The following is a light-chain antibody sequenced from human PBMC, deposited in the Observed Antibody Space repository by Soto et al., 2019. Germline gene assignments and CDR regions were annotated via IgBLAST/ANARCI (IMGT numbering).Light chain of an antibody. CDR3: HQYGESPQP. CDR1: QSLRVSY. CDR2: GTS. J-gene: IGKJ1*01. V-gene: IGKV3-20*01. Sequence: PGDRATLSCRASQSLRVSYMAWYQQRPGQAPRLLIYGTSTRAAGVPDRFSGSGSGTDFTLAISRLEPEDFAVYYCHQYGESPQPFGQETTVEI.